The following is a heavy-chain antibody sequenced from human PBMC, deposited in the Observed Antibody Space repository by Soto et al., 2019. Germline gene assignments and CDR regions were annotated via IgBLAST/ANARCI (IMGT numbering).Heavy chain of an antibody. D-gene: IGHD3-16*01. CDR1: GFTFSSYA. CDR2: ISYDGSNK. J-gene: IGHJ4*02. Sequence: QVPLVESGGGVVQPGRSLRLSCAASGFTFSSYAMHWVRQAPGKGLEWVAVISYDGSNKYYADSVKGRFTISRDNSKNTLYLQMNSLRAEDTAVYYCARDGLGYWGQGTLVTVSS. CDR3: ARDGLGY. V-gene: IGHV3-30-3*01.